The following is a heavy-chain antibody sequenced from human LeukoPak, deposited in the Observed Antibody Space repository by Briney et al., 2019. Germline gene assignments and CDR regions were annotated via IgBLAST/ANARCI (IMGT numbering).Heavy chain of an antibody. J-gene: IGHJ5*02. CDR2: INHSGST. Sequence: SETLSLTCAVYGGSFSGYYWSWIRQPPGKGLEWIGEINHSGSTNYNPSLKSRVTISVDRSKNQFSLKLSSVTAADTAVYYCAREAGYYSSPRSNWFDPWGQGTLVTVSS. V-gene: IGHV4-34*01. CDR1: GGSFSGYY. D-gene: IGHD3-9*01. CDR3: AREAGYYSSPRSNWFDP.